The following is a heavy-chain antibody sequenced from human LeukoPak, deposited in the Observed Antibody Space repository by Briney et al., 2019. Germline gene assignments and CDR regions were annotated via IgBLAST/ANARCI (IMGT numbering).Heavy chain of an antibody. CDR1: GFTFSSYA. D-gene: IGHD3-3*01. J-gene: IGHJ4*02. CDR3: ARDYDFWVGYYSYFDN. CDR2: ISGSGGST. Sequence: PGGSLRLSCAASGFTFSSYAMSWVRQAPGKGLEWVSAISGSGGSTYYADSVKGRFTISRDNSKNTLYLQMNSLRAEDTAVYYCARDYDFWVGYYSYFDNWGQGALVTVSS. V-gene: IGHV3-23*01.